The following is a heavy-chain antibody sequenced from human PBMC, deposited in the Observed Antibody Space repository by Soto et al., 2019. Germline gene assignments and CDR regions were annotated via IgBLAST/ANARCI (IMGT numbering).Heavy chain of an antibody. V-gene: IGHV4-61*01. Sequence: PSETLSLTCTVSGGSVSSGSYYWSWIRQPPGKGLEWIGYIFYSGSTNYNPSLKSRVTISLDTSKNQFSLKLSSVTAADTAVYYCARLYLSERYYYYYMDVWGKGTTVTVSS. D-gene: IGHD1-1*01. CDR3: ARLYLSERYYYYYMDV. J-gene: IGHJ6*03. CDR2: IFYSGST. CDR1: GGSVSSGSYY.